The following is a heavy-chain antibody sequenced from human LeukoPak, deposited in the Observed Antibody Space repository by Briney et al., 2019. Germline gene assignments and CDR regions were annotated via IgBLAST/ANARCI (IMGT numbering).Heavy chain of an antibody. D-gene: IGHD3-22*01. V-gene: IGHV4-59*01. CDR2: IYYSGST. Sequence: SETLSLTCTVSGGSISSYYWSWIRQPPGKGLEWIGYIYYSGSTNYNPFLKSRVTISVDTSKNQFSLKLSSVTAADTAVYYCARGREDYDSSGYYALLIDYWGQGTLVTVSS. J-gene: IGHJ4*02. CDR3: ARGREDYDSSGYYALLIDY. CDR1: GGSISSYY.